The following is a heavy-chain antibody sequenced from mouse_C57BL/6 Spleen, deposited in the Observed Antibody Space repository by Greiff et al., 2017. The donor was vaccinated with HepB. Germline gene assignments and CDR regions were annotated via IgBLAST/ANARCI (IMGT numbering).Heavy chain of an antibody. V-gene: IGHV1-85*01. D-gene: IGHD1-1*01. Sequence: QVQLQQSGPELVKPGASVKLSCKASGYTFTSYDINWVKQRPGQGLEWIGWIYPRDGSTKYNEKFKGKATLTVDTSSSTAYMELHSLTSEDSAVYFCARKDDYYGSYWYFDVWGTGTTVTVSS. CDR3: ARKDDYYGSYWYFDV. CDR1: GYTFTSYD. J-gene: IGHJ1*03. CDR2: IYPRDGST.